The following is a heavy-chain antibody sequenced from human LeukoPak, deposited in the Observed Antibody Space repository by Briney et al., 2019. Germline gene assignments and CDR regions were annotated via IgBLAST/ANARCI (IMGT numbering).Heavy chain of an antibody. J-gene: IGHJ4*02. Sequence: GGSLRLSCVPSGFNVSRNYMSWVPQAPGEGPEGLSVIYRGGTTYYEGSVKGRFTISRDDSKNTLYLQMNSLRAEDTAVYYCAKVGGSETSSWAYFDYWGQGTLVTVSS. CDR1: GFNVSRNY. V-gene: IGHV3-66*01. CDR2: IYRGGTT. CDR3: AKVGGSETSSWAYFDY. D-gene: IGHD6-13*01.